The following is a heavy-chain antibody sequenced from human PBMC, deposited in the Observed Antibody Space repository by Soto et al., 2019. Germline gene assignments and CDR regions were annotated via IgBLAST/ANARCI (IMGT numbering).Heavy chain of an antibody. CDR3: ARGYGDYVSDY. V-gene: IGHV4-59*01. CDR2: IYYSGST. Sequence: QVQLQESGPGLVKPSETLSLTCTVSGGSISSYYWSWIRQPPGKGLEWIGNIYYSGSTNYNPSLKXRXTXSXSTSTNQFSLKLSSVTAADTAVYYCARGYGDYVSDYWGQGTLVTVSS. J-gene: IGHJ4*02. CDR1: GGSISSYY. D-gene: IGHD4-17*01.